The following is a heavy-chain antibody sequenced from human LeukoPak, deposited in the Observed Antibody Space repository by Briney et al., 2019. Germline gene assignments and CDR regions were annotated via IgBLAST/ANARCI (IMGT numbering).Heavy chain of an antibody. CDR2: ISHSGST. D-gene: IGHD3-10*01. V-gene: IGHV4-39*07. CDR1: GGSISSSSYY. J-gene: IGHJ3*02. Sequence: SETLSLTCTVSGGSISSSSYYWGWIRQPPGKGLEWIGEISHSGSTNYNPSLKSRVTISVDRSKNQFSLKLSSVTAADTAVYYCARTLGEHGSGLDYDAFDIWGQGTMVTVSS. CDR3: ARTLGEHGSGLDYDAFDI.